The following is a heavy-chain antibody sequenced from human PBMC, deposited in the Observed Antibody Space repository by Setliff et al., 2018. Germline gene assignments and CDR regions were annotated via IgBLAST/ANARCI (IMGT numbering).Heavy chain of an antibody. CDR3: ARQVYCSSLGCQFYSFHMDV. CDR2: INPDNGNT. CDR1: GYTFTTYV. D-gene: IGHD2-2*01. Sequence: ASVKVSCKASGYTFTTYVMHWVRQAPGQRLEWMGWINPDNGNTKYSQQFQGRVTITRDTSANTAYMELSSLRSEDTAVYYCARQVYCSSLGCQFYSFHMDVWGKGTTVTVSS. V-gene: IGHV1-3*01. J-gene: IGHJ6*03.